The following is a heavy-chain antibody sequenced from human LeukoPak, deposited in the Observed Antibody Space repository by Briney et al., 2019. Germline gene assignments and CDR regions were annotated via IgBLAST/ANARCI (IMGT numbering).Heavy chain of an antibody. J-gene: IGHJ3*02. CDR3: ASTYSLYDAFDI. Sequence: PSETLSLTCTVSGFSVSSVYYWGWTRQPPGKGLEWIGSIYRSGSTYYNPSLKSRVTISVDTSKNQFSLKLSVTAADTAMYYCASTYSLYDAFDIWGQGTMVTVSS. CDR1: GFSVSSVYY. D-gene: IGHD1-26*01. CDR2: IYRSGST. V-gene: IGHV4-38-2*02.